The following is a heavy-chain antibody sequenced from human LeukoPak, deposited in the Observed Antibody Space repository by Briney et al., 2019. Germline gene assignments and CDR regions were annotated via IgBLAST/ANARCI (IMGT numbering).Heavy chain of an antibody. V-gene: IGHV1-69*13. CDR2: IIPIFGTA. CDR3: ARDDPGLRVPAAMGGMVVVVPDDAFDI. D-gene: IGHD2-2*01. Sequence: SVKVSCTASGGTFSSYAISWVRQAPGQGLEWMGGIIPIFGTANYAQKFQGRVTITADESTSTAYMELSSLRSEDTAVYYCARDDPGLRVPAAMGGMVVVVPDDAFDIWGQGTMVTVSS. J-gene: IGHJ3*02. CDR1: GGTFSSYA.